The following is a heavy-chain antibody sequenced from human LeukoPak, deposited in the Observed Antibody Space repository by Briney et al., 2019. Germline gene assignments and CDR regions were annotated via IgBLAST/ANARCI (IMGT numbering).Heavy chain of an antibody. CDR2: IIPISGTA. D-gene: IGHD3-10*01. V-gene: IGHV1-69*13. Sequence: SEKVSCKASGGTFSSYAISWVRQAPGQGLEWMGGIIPISGTANYAQKFQGRVTITADESTSTAYMELSSLRSEHTAVYYCARVGERDPYEKYRFDYWGQGTLVTVSS. CDR3: ARVGERDPYEKYRFDY. CDR1: GGTFSSYA. J-gene: IGHJ4*02.